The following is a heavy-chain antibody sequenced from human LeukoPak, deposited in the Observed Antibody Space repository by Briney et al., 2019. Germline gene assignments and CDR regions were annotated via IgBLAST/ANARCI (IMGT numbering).Heavy chain of an antibody. CDR1: GLTFSSYG. Sequence: NPGRSLRLSCAASGLTFSSYGMHWVRQAPGKGLEWVSYISSSSSYTNYADSVKGRFTISRDNAKNSLYLQMNSLRAEDTAVYYCARSRDSSRGLDYWGQRTLVTVSS. J-gene: IGHJ4*02. D-gene: IGHD2/OR15-2a*01. V-gene: IGHV3-21*05. CDR3: ARSRDSSRGLDY. CDR2: ISSSSSYT.